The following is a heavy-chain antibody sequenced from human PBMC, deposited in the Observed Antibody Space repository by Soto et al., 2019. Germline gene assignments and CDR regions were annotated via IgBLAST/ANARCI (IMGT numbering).Heavy chain of an antibody. CDR3: ARDRRDVLRYFDWLSPFDY. V-gene: IGHV1-18*04. CDR1: GYTFTSYG. J-gene: IGHJ4*02. CDR2: ISAYNGNT. Sequence: ASVKVSCKASGYTFTSYGISWVRQAPGQGLEWMGWISAYNGNTNYAQKLQGRVTMTTDTSTSTAYMERRSLRSDDTAVYYCARDRRDVLRYFDWLSPFDYWGQGTLVTVSS. D-gene: IGHD3-9*01.